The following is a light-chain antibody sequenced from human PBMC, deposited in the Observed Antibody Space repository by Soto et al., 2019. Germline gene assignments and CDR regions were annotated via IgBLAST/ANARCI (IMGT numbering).Light chain of an antibody. Sequence: DIQLTQSPSFLSASVGDRVTITCRASQGISTHLTWYQQKPGKAPKLLIYGASTLQCGVPSRFSGSGSGTEFTLTISSLQPEDFATYFCQQLNSFPPTFGQGTKVEIK. V-gene: IGKV1-9*01. CDR3: QQLNSFPPT. J-gene: IGKJ1*01. CDR1: QGISTH. CDR2: GAS.